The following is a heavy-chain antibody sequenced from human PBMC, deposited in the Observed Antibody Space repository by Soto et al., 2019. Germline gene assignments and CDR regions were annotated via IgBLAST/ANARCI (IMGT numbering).Heavy chain of an antibody. D-gene: IGHD6-13*01. V-gene: IGHV1-2*02. CDR1: GYTFTGYY. J-gene: IGHJ6*02. CDR2: INPNSGGT. Sequence: WASVKVSCKASGYTFTGYYMHWVRQAPGQGLEWMGWINPNSGGTNYAQKFQGRVTMTRETSISTAYMELSRLRPYDTAVYYCASSLAPKFKRLAAAGPYYYYGMDVWGQGTTVTVSS. CDR3: ASSLAPKFKRLAAAGPYYYYGMDV.